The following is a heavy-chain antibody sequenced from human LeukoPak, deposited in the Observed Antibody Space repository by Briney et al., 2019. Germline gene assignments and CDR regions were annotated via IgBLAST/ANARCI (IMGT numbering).Heavy chain of an antibody. V-gene: IGHV4-39*01. CDR1: GGSISSSTHY. D-gene: IGHD3-22*01. J-gene: IGHJ3*02. CDR3: ARNETSGYFDI. Sequence: SETLSLTCTVSGGSISSSTHYWGWIRQSPGKGLEWIGSLYNSGSISYNPSLRSRVTITVDTSKNQFSLNFNSVTAADTALYFCARNETSGYFDIWGQGTMVTVSS. CDR2: LYNSGSI.